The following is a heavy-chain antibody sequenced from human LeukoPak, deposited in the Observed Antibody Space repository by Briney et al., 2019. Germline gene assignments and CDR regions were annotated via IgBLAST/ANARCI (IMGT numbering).Heavy chain of an antibody. CDR3: ALAYCGGDCYSGFDY. D-gene: IGHD2-21*02. V-gene: IGHV3-21*01. CDR2: ISSSSYI. CDR1: GFTFSSYS. J-gene: IGHJ4*02. Sequence: PGGSLRLSCAASGFTFSSYSMNWVRQAPGKGLEWVSSISSSSYIYYADSVKGRFTISRDNAKNSLYLQMNSLRAEDTAVYYCALAYCGGDCYSGFDYWGQGTLVTVSS.